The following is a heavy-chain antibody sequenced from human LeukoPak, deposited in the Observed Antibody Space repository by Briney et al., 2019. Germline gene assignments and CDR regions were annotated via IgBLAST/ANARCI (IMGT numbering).Heavy chain of an antibody. CDR2: IGTAGDT. V-gene: IGHV3-13*01. J-gene: IGHJ6*02. CDR3: ARFRGYSYGSASYYYGMDV. Sequence: PGGSLRLSCAASRFTISSYDMHWVRQATGKGLEWVSAIGTAGDTYYPGSVKGRFTISRENAKNSLYLQMNSLRAGDTAVYYCARFRGYSYGSASYYYGMDVWGQGTTVTVSS. D-gene: IGHD5-18*01. CDR1: RFTISSYD.